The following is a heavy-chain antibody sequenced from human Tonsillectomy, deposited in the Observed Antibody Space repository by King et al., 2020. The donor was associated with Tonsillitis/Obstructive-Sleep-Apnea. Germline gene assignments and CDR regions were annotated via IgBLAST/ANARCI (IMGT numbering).Heavy chain of an antibody. D-gene: IGHD3-10*01. V-gene: IGHV1-8*01. Sequence: QLVQSGAEVKKPGASVKVSCKASGDTSTSYNINWVRQATEQGLEWMGWMNPNSGNTGYAHKFQGRVTMTRNTSISTAYMELSSLRSEDTAVYYCARGGDFNDAFDIWGQGTMVTVSS. CDR2: MNPNSGNT. CDR3: ARGGDFNDAFDI. CDR1: GDTSTSYN. J-gene: IGHJ3*02.